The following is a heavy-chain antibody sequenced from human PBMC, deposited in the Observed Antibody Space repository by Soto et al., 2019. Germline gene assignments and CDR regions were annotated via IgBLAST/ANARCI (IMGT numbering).Heavy chain of an antibody. J-gene: IGHJ4*02. CDR3: AREPTASNFDY. V-gene: IGHV4-59*01. D-gene: IGHD2-21*02. Sequence: SETLSLTCTVSGGSINNYYWSWIRQPPGKGLEWNGYIYYNGRATYNPSLKSRVTISVDTSKNQFSLRVNSVTAADTAVYYCAREPTASNFDYWGRGILVTVSS. CDR1: GGSINNYY. CDR2: IYYNGRA.